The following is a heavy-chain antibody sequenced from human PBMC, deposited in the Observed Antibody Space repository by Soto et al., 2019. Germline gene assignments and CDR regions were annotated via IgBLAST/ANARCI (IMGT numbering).Heavy chain of an antibody. CDR1: GYSFTSYW. J-gene: IGHJ6*02. Sequence: PGESLKISCKGSGYSFTSYWIGWVRQMPGKGLEWMGIIYPGDSDTRYSPSFQGQVTISADKSISTAYLQWSSLKASDTAMYYCASRSRGAGYYYYGMDVWGQGTTVTVSS. CDR2: IYPGDSDT. V-gene: IGHV5-51*01. D-gene: IGHD1-26*01. CDR3: ASRSRGAGYYYYGMDV.